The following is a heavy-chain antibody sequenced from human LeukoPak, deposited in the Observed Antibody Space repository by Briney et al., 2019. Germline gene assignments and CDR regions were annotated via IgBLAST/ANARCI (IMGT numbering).Heavy chain of an antibody. CDR3: ARRGYSGYSPLDS. V-gene: IGHV3-49*03. CDR2: IRSEAGGGTT. J-gene: IGHJ4*02. D-gene: IGHD5-12*01. Sequence: PGGSLRLSCTASGFTFRDYNINWFRQAPGRGLEWVGFIRSEAGGGTTEYAASVKGRFTISRDDSKNVAYLQINNLRAEDTALYYCARRGYSGYSPLDSWGQGTLVTVSS. CDR1: GFTFRDYN.